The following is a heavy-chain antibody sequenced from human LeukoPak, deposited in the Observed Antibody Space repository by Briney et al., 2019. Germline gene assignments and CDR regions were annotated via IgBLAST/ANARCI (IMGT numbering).Heavy chain of an antibody. Sequence: GGSLRLSCAASGFTFSSYWMHWVRQAPGKGLVWVSRINSDGSSTSYADSVKGRFTISRDNAKNTLYLQMNSLRAEDTAVYYCARSGRGYYDSSGYPPGYWGQGTLVTVSS. D-gene: IGHD3-22*01. CDR2: INSDGSST. V-gene: IGHV3-74*01. CDR1: GFTFSSYW. CDR3: ARSGRGYYDSSGYPPGY. J-gene: IGHJ4*02.